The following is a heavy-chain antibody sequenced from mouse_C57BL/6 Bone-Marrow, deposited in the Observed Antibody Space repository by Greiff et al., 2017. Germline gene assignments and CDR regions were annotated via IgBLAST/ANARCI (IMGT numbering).Heavy chain of an antibody. J-gene: IGHJ3*01. CDR2: IDPETGGT. Sequence: QVQLKESGAELVRPGASVTLSCKASGYTFTDYEMHWVKQTPVHGLEWIGAIDPETGGTAYNQKFKGKAILTADKSSSTAYMELRSLTSEDSAVYYCTRDYGSSPWFAYWGQGTLVTVSA. CDR3: TRDYGSSPWFAY. D-gene: IGHD1-1*01. V-gene: IGHV1-15*01. CDR1: GYTFTDYE.